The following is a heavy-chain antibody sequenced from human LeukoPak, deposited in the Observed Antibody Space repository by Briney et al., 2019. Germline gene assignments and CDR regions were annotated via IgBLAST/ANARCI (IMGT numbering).Heavy chain of an antibody. Sequence: SETLSLTCTVSGGSISSSSYYWGWIRQPPGKGLEWIGSIYYSGSTYYNPSLKSRVTISVDTSKNQFSLKLSSVTAADTAVYYCARLVVGVTDAFDIWGQGTMVTVSS. CDR3: ARLVVGVTDAFDI. J-gene: IGHJ3*02. CDR2: IYYSGST. D-gene: IGHD1-26*01. V-gene: IGHV4-39*01. CDR1: GGSISSSSYY.